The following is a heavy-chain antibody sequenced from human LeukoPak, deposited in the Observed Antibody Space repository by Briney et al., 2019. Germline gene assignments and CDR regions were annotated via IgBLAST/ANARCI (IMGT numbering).Heavy chain of an antibody. D-gene: IGHD3-9*01. CDR2: INPNSGGA. CDR3: ARALRTDILTTDY. V-gene: IGHV1-2*02. CDR1: GYTFTGHF. J-gene: IGHJ4*02. Sequence: ASVTVSCKASGYTFTGHFVHWVRQAPGQGLEWMGWINPNSGGAKYAQNFQGRVSMTTDTSISTAYMELSRLRSGDTAVYYCARALRTDILTTDYWGQGALVTISS.